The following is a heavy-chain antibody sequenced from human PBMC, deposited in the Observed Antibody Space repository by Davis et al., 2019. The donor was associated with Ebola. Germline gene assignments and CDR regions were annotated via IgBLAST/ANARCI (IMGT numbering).Heavy chain of an antibody. CDR2: INPHNGNT. V-gene: IGHV1-18*04. Sequence: ASVKVSCKASGYTFTSYGITWVRQAPGQGLEWMGWINPHNGNTNYAQNVQGRVTMTTDTSTSTAYMEVGILRSDDTAVYYCARAQFPMTSNHWGQGTLVTVSS. J-gene: IGHJ5*02. D-gene: IGHD2-21*01. CDR3: ARAQFPMTSNH. CDR1: GYTFTSYG.